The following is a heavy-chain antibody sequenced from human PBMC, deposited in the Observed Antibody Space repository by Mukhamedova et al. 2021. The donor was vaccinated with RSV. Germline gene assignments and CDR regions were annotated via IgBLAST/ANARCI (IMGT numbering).Heavy chain of an antibody. D-gene: IGHD2-15*01. V-gene: IGHV4-59*01. Sequence: TNYHPSLKSRVTISLDTSKSQFSLKLSSVTAADTALYYCAIYCNGGSCYDNWFDPWGQGTLVTVSS. J-gene: IGHJ5*02. CDR3: AIYCNGGSCYDNWFDP. CDR2: T.